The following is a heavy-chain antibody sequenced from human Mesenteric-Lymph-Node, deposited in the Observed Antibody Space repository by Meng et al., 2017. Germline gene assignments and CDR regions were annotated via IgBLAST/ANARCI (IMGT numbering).Heavy chain of an antibody. Sequence: EVHLVDSGGGLVQPGGSLRLSCAASGFTLSSYWMHWVRQAPGEGLVWGSRINSDGSTTSYADSVKGRFTISRDSAKNTLYLQMNSLRAEDTAVYYCARVQVVVTGFDPWGQGTLVTVSS. CDR2: INSDGSTT. V-gene: IGHV3-74*01. D-gene: IGHD2-21*02. CDR3: ARVQVVVTGFDP. J-gene: IGHJ5*02. CDR1: GFTLSSYW.